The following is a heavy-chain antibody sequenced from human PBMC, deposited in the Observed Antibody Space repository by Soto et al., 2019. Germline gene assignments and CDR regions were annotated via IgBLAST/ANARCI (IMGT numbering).Heavy chain of an antibody. Sequence: PGESLKISCKGSGYSFTSYWIGWVRQMPGKGLEWMGIIYPGDSDTRYSPSFQGQVTISADKSISTAYLQWSSLKASDTAMYYCARTPTRAAAGQPNLYTTTFSWGMDVWGQGTTVIVSS. CDR2: IYPGDSDT. CDR1: GYSFTSYW. D-gene: IGHD6-13*01. CDR3: ARTPTRAAAGQPNLYTTTFSWGMDV. J-gene: IGHJ6*02. V-gene: IGHV5-51*01.